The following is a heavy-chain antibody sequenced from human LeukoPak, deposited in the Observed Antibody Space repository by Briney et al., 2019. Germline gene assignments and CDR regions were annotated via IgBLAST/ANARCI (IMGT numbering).Heavy chain of an antibody. Sequence: PSETLSLTCTVSGGAISSSVFYWDWLRQPPGKGLEWIGSINYSGSTYYNPSLKRRVTISVDTSKNQFSLKLSSVTAADTAVYYCASEPCSGCSPDYWGQGTLVTVSS. CDR2: INYSGST. V-gene: IGHV4-39*01. CDR3: ASEPCSGCSPDY. J-gene: IGHJ4*02. D-gene: IGHD6-19*01. CDR1: GGAISSSVFY.